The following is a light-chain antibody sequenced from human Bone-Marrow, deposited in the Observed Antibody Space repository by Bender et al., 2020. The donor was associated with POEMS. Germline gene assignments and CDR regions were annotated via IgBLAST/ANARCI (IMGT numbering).Light chain of an antibody. J-gene: IGLJ2*01. CDR1: SSDVGGYNY. CDR3: SSYVVTDTMV. V-gene: IGLV2-8*01. CDR2: EVT. Sequence: QSVLTQPASMSGSPGESITISCSGTSSDVGGYNYVSWYQQHSGKAPKLIIYEVTKRPSGVPDRFSGSKSGNTASLTVSGLQAEDEADYYCSSYVVTDTMVFGGGTKLTVL.